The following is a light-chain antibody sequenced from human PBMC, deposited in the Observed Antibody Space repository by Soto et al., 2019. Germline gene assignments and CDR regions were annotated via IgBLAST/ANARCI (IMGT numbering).Light chain of an antibody. Sequence: QSVLTQPPSVSGAPGQRVTISCTGSSSNIGAGYDVHWYQQLPGTAPKLLIYGNSNRPSGVPDRFSGSKSGTSASLAITGLQAEDEADFYCQSHDSSLSADVFGTGTNVTVL. CDR2: GNS. J-gene: IGLJ1*01. V-gene: IGLV1-40*01. CDR3: QSHDSSLSADV. CDR1: SSNIGAGYD.